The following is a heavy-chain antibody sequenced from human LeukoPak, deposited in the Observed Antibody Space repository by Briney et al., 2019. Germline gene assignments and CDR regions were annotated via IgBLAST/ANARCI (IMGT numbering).Heavy chain of an antibody. D-gene: IGHD2-15*01. V-gene: IGHV3-43D*03. CDR1: GFTFDDYA. J-gene: IGHJ3*02. CDR2: ISWDGGST. CDR3: AKDIGPRYCSGGSCYWDNDAFDI. Sequence: PGGSLRLSCAASGFTFDDYAMHWVRHAPGKGLEWVSLISWDGGSTYYADSVKGRFTISRDNSKNSLYLQMNSLRAEDTALYYCAKDIGPRYCSGGSCYWDNDAFDIWGQGTMVTVSS.